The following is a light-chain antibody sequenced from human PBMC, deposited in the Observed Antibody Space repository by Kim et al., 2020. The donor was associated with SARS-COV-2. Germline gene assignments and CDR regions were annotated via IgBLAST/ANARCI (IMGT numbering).Light chain of an antibody. V-gene: IGLV6-57*03. CDR1: GGSIATNY. CDR2: EDH. J-gene: IGLJ3*02. Sequence: GKPVTISGTRTGGSIATNYVHWYQLRPGSAPTIVIYEDHQRPSGVPGRFSGSIDPSSNSASLTISGLETEDEADYYCQSYDATIRVFGGGTKVTVL. CDR3: QSYDATIRV.